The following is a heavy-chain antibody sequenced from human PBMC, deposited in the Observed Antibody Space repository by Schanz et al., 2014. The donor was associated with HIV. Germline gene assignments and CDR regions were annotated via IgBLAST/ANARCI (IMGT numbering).Heavy chain of an antibody. J-gene: IGHJ6*02. CDR2: ISYDGSNK. D-gene: IGHD3-16*01. V-gene: IGHV3-30*03. CDR1: GFTFSTYG. CDR3: ARVANWDYYGMDV. Sequence: QVQLVESGGRVVQPGRSLRLSCAASGFTFSTYGMHWVRQAPGKGLEWVAFISYDGSNKYYADSVKGRFTISRDNSKNTLYLQMNSLRAEDTAVYYCARVANWDYYGMDVWGRGTTVIVSS.